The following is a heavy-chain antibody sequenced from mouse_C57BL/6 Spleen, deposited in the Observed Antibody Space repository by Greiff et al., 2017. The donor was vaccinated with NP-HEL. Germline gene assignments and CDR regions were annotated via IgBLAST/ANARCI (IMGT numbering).Heavy chain of an antibody. CDR1: GFTFSDYG. V-gene: IGHV5-17*01. J-gene: IGHJ2*01. D-gene: IGHD1-1*01. CDR2: ISSGSSTI. Sequence: EVMLVESGGGLVKPGGSLTLSCAASGFTFSDYGMHWVRQAPEKGLEWVAYISSGSSTIYYADTVKGRFTISSDNAKNTLFLQMTSLSSEDTAMYYCERQAVVARKDFDYWGQGTTLTVSS. CDR3: ERQAVVARKDFDY.